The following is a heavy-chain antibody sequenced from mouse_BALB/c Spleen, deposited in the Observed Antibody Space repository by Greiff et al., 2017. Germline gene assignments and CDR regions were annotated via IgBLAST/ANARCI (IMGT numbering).Heavy chain of an antibody. CDR2: ISDGGSYT. J-gene: IGHJ4*01. CDR3: ARDYYYGSSYYAMDY. V-gene: IGHV5-4*02. CDR1: GFTFSDYY. D-gene: IGHD1-1*01. Sequence: EVQGVESGGGLVKPGGSLKLSCAASGFTFSDYYMYWVRQTPEKRLEWVATISDGGSYTYYPDSVKGRFTISRDNAKNNLYLQMSSLKSEDTAMYYCARDYYYGSSYYAMDYWGQGTSVTVSS.